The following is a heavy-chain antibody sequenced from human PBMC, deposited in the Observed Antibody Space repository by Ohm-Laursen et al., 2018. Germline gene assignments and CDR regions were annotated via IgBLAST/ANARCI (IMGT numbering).Heavy chain of an antibody. J-gene: IGHJ6*02. D-gene: IGHD6-13*01. CDR1: GYTFTGYY. V-gene: IGHV1-2*02. CDR3: ARDHSSSWYGYYYYYGMDV. CDR2: INPNSGGT. Sequence: AASVKVSCKASGYTFTGYYMHWVRQAPGQGLEWMGWINPNSGGTNYARKFQGRVTMTRDTSISTAYMELSRLRSDDTAVYYCARDHSSSWYGYYYYYGMDVWGQGTTVTVSS.